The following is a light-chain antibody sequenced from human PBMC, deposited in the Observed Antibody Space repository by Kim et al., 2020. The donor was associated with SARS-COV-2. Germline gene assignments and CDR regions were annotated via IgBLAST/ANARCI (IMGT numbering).Light chain of an antibody. J-gene: IGLJ3*02. V-gene: IGLV1-40*01. CDR2: GDT. CDR1: SSNIGAGYD. CDR3: QSYDTSLSAWV. Sequence: SVLTQPPSVSGAPGQRVIISCTGSSSNIGAGYDVHWYQKLPGTAPKVLIYGDTHRPSGVPDRFSGSKSATSGSLAITGLQDEDEADYYCQSYDTSLSAWVFGGGTQLTVL.